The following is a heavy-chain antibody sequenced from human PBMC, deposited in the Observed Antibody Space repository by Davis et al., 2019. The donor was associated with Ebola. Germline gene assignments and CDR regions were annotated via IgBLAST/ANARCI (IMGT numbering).Heavy chain of an antibody. CDR2: IIPIFGTA. D-gene: IGHD6-13*01. Sequence: AASVKVSCKASGYTFTSYGISWVRQAPGQGLEWMGGIIPIFGTANYAQKFQGRVTITADESTSTAYMELSSLRSEDTAVYYCARDLGSWYRGWFDPWGQGTLVTVSS. V-gene: IGHV1-69*13. J-gene: IGHJ5*02. CDR3: ARDLGSWYRGWFDP. CDR1: GYTFTSYG.